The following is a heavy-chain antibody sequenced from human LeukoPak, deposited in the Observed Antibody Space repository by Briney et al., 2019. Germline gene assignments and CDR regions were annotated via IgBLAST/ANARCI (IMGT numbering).Heavy chain of an antibody. CDR3: AKDVNSGSYLDYFDY. CDR2: ISGSGGST. V-gene: IGHV3-23*01. D-gene: IGHD1-26*01. Sequence: GGSLRLSCAASGFTFSSYAMSWVRQAPGKGLEWVSAISGSGGSTYYADSVKGRFTISRDNSKNTLYLQMNSLRAEDTAVYYCAKDVNSGSYLDYFDYWGQGTLVTVSS. CDR1: GFTFSSYA. J-gene: IGHJ4*02.